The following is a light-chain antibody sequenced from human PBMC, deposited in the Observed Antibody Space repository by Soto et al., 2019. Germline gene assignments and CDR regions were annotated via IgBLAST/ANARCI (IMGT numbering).Light chain of an antibody. CDR1: QSISSY. V-gene: IGKV1-39*01. CDR2: AAS. Sequence: DIQMTQSPSSLSASVGDRVTITCRASQSISSYLNWYQQKPGKAPKLLIYAASSLQSGLPSRFSGRGSGTDFTLTISSLQPEDFATYYCQQSYSTPRTFGQGTKVDIK. CDR3: QQSYSTPRT. J-gene: IGKJ1*01.